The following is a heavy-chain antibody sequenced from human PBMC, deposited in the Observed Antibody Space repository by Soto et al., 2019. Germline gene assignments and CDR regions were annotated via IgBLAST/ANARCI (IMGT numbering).Heavy chain of an antibody. Sequence: QVQLVQSGAEVKKPGASVKVSCKSSGYTFSMSGISWVRQAPGQGLEWMGWISGYNGKTNYEQKFQDRGTMTTDTSTNMAYMELRSLRSDDTAVYYCAGEGPRPYYYYGMDVWGQGTTVTVSS. V-gene: IGHV1-18*01. J-gene: IGHJ6*02. CDR3: AGEGPRPYYYYGMDV. CDR2: ISGYNGKT. CDR1: GYTFSMSG.